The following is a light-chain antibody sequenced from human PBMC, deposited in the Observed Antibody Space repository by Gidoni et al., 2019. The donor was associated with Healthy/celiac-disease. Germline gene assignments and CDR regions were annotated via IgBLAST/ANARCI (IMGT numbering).Light chain of an antibody. CDR1: QSVSSN. J-gene: IGKJ4*01. Sequence: VVMTPSAATRAVSPGEIATLSCRASQSVSSNLAWSQQKPGQAPRPLIYGASTMATGIPARFSGSGSGTEFTLTISSLQSEDFAVYYCQQYNNWPRLTFGGGTKVEIK. CDR3: QQYNNWPRLT. CDR2: GAS. V-gene: IGKV3-15*01.